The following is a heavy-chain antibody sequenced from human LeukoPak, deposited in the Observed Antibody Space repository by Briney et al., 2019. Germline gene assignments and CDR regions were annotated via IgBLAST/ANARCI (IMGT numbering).Heavy chain of an antibody. CDR2: IKPNSGGT. J-gene: IGHJ3*02. D-gene: IGHD3-22*01. V-gene: IGHV1-2*02. Sequence: GASVKVSCKASGYTFTGYYMHWVRQAPGQGLEWMGWIKPNSGGTNYAQKFQGRVTMTRDTSISTAYMELSRLRSDDTAVYYCARDQYYDSSGYYYGDAFDIWGQGTMVTVSS. CDR1: GYTFTGYY. CDR3: ARDQYYDSSGYYYGDAFDI.